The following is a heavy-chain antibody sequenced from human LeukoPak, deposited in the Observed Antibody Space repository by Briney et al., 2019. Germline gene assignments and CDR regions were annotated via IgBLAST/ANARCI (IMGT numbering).Heavy chain of an antibody. Sequence: SETLSLTCTVSGYSISNGFYWAWIRQPPGKGLEWIGYVFYSGSTHYNPSLKSRVTISVDTSKNQFSLKLTSVTAADTAVYYCARVLNPWFGEFAFDYWGQGALVIVSS. CDR3: ARVLNPWFGEFAFDY. J-gene: IGHJ4*02. D-gene: IGHD3-10*01. CDR1: GYSISNGFY. CDR2: VFYSGST. V-gene: IGHV4-61*01.